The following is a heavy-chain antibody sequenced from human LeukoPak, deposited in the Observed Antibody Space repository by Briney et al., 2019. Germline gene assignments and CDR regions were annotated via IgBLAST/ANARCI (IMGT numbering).Heavy chain of an antibody. D-gene: IGHD5-24*01. Sequence: GGSLRLSCAASGFTFSSYWMSWVRQAPGKGLEWVANIKQDGSEKYYVDSVKGRFTISRDNAKNSLYLQMNSLRAEDTAVYYCARGTEMDSDGMDVWGQGTTVTVSS. CDR1: GFTFSSYW. V-gene: IGHV3-7*01. CDR2: IKQDGSEK. J-gene: IGHJ6*02. CDR3: ARGTEMDSDGMDV.